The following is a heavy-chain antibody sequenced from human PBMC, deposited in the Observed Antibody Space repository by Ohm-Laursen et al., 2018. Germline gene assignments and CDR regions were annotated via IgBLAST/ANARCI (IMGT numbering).Heavy chain of an antibody. J-gene: IGHJ5*02. CDR1: GGSISSGGYY. D-gene: IGHD4-17*01. CDR2: IYYSGST. Sequence: SQTLSLTCTVSGGSISSGGYYWSWIRQHPGKGLEWIGYIYYSGSTYYNPSLKSLVTISVDTSKNQFSLKLSSVTAADTAVYYCARNGIYGDYFWFDPWGQGTLVTVSS. CDR3: ARNGIYGDYFWFDP. V-gene: IGHV4-31*01.